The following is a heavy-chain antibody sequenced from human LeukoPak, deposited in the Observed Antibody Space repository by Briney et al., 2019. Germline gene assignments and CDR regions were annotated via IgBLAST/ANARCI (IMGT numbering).Heavy chain of an antibody. D-gene: IGHD1-14*01. J-gene: IGHJ5*02. CDR1: GYTFTGYY. CDR2: INPNSGGT. V-gene: IGHV1-2*02. Sequence: ASVKVSCKASGYTFTGYYMHWVRQAPGQGLEWMGWINPNSGGTNYAQKFQGRLTVTRDTPTSTVYMELSSLRSDDTAVYYCVRDNSIADRRWWFDPWGQGTLVTVSS. CDR3: VRDNSIADRRWWFDP.